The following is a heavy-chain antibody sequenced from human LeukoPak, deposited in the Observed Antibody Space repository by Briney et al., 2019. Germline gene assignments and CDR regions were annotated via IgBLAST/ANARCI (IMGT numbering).Heavy chain of an antibody. CDR1: GDSISSSGDY. Sequence: PSETLSLTCTVSGDSISSSGDYWGWIRQPPGKGLEWIGNSYYSGSTYYNPSLKSRVTIAVDTSKNQFSLKLTSVTAADTAVYYCARVCGGDYVAQIDYWGQGTLVTVSS. D-gene: IGHD2-21*02. CDR3: ARVCGGDYVAQIDY. J-gene: IGHJ4*02. CDR2: SYYSGST. V-gene: IGHV4-39*07.